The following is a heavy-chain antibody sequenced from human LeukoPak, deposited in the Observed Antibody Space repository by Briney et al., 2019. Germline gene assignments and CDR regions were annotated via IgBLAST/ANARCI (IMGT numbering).Heavy chain of an antibody. CDR2: ISAYNGNT. J-gene: IGHJ4*02. CDR3: ARPLLWWPQVGYFDY. V-gene: IGHV1-18*01. D-gene: IGHD4/OR15-4a*01. CDR1: GYTFTSYG. Sequence: ASVKDSCKASGYTFTSYGISWVRQAPGQGLEWMGWISAYNGNTNYAQKLQGRVTMTTDTSTSTAYMELRSLRSDDTAVYYCARPLLWWPQVGYFDYWGQGTLVTVSS.